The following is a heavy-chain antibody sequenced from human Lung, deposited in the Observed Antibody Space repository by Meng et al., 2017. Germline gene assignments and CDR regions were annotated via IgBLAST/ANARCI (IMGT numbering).Heavy chain of an antibody. Sequence: GELVQSWAEVNEPGASVNVSCKPSGYNFPDYWLHWVRRAPGQGLEWMGRIDPKSGDTHYAQRFQGRVTMTGDTSISTAYMELSGLRSDDTAMYYCARDEDISAAGKLFGDYWGQGTLVTVSS. D-gene: IGHD6-13*01. V-gene: IGHV1-2*06. CDR1: GYNFPDYW. CDR3: ARDEDISAAGKLFGDY. J-gene: IGHJ4*02. CDR2: IDPKSGDT.